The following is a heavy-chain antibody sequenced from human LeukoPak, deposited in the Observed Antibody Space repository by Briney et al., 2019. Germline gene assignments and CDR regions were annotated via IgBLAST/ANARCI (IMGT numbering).Heavy chain of an antibody. J-gene: IGHJ4*02. CDR3: AKYQPLYCSSTSCPLDY. Sequence: PGGSLRLSCAASGFTFSSYAMSWVRQAPGKGLEWVSAISGSGGSTYYADSVKGRFTISRDNSKNTLYLQMNSLRAEDTAVYYCAKYQPLYCSSTSCPLDYWRQGTLVTVSS. CDR1: GFTFSSYA. V-gene: IGHV3-23*01. D-gene: IGHD2-2*01. CDR2: ISGSGGST.